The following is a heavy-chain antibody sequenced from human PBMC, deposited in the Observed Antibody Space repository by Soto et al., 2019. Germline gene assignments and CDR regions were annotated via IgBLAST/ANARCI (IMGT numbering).Heavy chain of an antibody. CDR3: ARGMVRRNYYYGMDV. J-gene: IGHJ6*02. V-gene: IGHV3-33*01. CDR1: GFTFSSYG. CDR2: IWYDGSNK. D-gene: IGHD3-10*01. Sequence: GGSLRLSCAASGFTFSSYGMHWVRQAPGKGLEWVAVIWYDGSNKYYADSAKGRFTISRDNSKNTLYLQMNSLRAEDTAVYYCARGMVRRNYYYGMDVWGQGTTVTVSS.